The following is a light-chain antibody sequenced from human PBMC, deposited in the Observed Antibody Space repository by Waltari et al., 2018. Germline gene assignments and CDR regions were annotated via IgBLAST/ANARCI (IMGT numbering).Light chain of an antibody. CDR2: KDT. V-gene: IGLV3-1*01. CDR3: QAWDSSAGV. Sequence: SYELTQPPSLSVSPGQTASITCSGDKLGERYACWYQQKPGQSPVLVIYKDTKRPSGIPERFSCSNSGNTATLTISGTQAMDEADYYCQAWDSSAGVFGGGTRLTVL. CDR1: KLGERY. J-gene: IGLJ2*01.